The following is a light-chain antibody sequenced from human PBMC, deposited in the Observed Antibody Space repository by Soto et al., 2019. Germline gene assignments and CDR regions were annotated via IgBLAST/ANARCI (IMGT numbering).Light chain of an antibody. Sequence: EVVLTQSPGTLSLSPGERATLSCRASQTIRSNFLGWYQQKPGQSPRLLIYDASSRAAGIPARFSGSGSGTEFTLTISRLQSEDFAVYYCQQYNDWPPWTFGQGTKVDIK. CDR2: DAS. J-gene: IGKJ1*01. V-gene: IGKV3-15*01. CDR1: QTIRSN. CDR3: QQYNDWPPWT.